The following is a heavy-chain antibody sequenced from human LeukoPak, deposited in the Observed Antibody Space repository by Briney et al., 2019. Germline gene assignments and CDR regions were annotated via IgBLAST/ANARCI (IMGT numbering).Heavy chain of an antibody. CDR1: GGSISSGSYY. CDR2: IYTSGST. V-gene: IGHV4-61*02. J-gene: IGHJ4*02. CDR3: ASQGVAGTMYYFDY. D-gene: IGHD6-19*01. Sequence: SETLSLTCTVSGGSISSGSYYWSWIRQPAGKGLEWIGRIYTSGSTNYNPSLKSRVTISVDTSKNQFSLKLSSVTAADTAVYYCASQGVAGTMYYFDYWGQGTLVTVSS.